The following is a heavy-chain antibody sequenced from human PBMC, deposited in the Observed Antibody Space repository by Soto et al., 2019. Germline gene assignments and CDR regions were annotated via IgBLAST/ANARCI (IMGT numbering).Heavy chain of an antibody. CDR3: ASKGVGYYGSGSYYNRYYYYYGMDV. V-gene: IGHV1-69*13. CDR1: GGTFSSYA. Sequence: SVKVSCKASGGTFSSYAISWVRQAPEQGLEWMGGIIPIFGTANYAQKFQGRVTITADESTSTAYMELSSLRSEDTAVYYCASKGVGYYGSGSYYNRYYYYYGMDVWGQGTTVTVSS. CDR2: IIPIFGTA. D-gene: IGHD3-10*01. J-gene: IGHJ6*02.